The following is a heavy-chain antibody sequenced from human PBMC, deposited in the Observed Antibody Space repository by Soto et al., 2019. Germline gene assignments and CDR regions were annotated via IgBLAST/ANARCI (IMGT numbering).Heavy chain of an antibody. J-gene: IGHJ4*02. Sequence: QVQLQPWGAGLLKPSETLSLTCAVYDGSFSSYLWTWVRQSPGKGLEWLGEIYHDGNANYKPYLKSLVALSIDTSKSQFALKLRSVTAADTGVYYCARGQVFCGVGGSYGLKYIDNWGQGSLVTVSS. CDR3: ARGQVFCGVGGSYGLKYIDN. D-gene: IGHD2-21*01. CDR1: DGSFSSYL. V-gene: IGHV4-34*01. CDR2: IYHDGNA.